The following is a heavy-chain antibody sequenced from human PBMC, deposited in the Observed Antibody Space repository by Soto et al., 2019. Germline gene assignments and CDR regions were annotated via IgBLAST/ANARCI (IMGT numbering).Heavy chain of an antibody. V-gene: IGHV4-59*01. CDR3: ARAAREGDNFYGRGAFEI. Sequence: SETLSLTCTVSGGSISSYYWSWIRQPPGKGLEWIGYIYYSGSTNYNPSLKSRVTISVDTSKNQFSLKLSSVTAADTAVYYCARAAREGDNFYGRGAFEIRGQGTMVTLSS. CDR1: GGSISSYY. J-gene: IGHJ3*02. CDR2: IYYSGST. D-gene: IGHD3-3*01.